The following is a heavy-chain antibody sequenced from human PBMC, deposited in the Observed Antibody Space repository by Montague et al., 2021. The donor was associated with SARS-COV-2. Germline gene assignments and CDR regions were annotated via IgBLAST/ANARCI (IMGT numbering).Heavy chain of an antibody. J-gene: IGHJ4*02. CDR3: VRGGDYTDYGRVDY. D-gene: IGHD4-11*01. CDR2: IYYSGDT. V-gene: IGHV4-39*01. CDR1: GASISTGCYY. Sequence: SETLSLTCSFSGASISTGCYYWVWIRQPPRKGLEGNGSIYYSGDTYSNPSLKSRVTISVDTSKNPFSLRLSSVTAADTAVYYCVRGGDYTDYGRVDYWGQGTLVIVSS.